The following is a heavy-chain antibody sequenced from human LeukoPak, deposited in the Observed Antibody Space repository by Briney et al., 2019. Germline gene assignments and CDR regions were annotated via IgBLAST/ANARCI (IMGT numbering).Heavy chain of an antibody. CDR3: AQGVGSGWSPH. CDR1: GFSVSTSG. J-gene: IGHJ4*02. CDR2: ISVDGQSP. D-gene: IGHD6-19*01. Sequence: WGSLRLSCTVSGFSVSTSGMSWVRQAQGKGLQTISAISVDGQSPYYADSVKGRFTISRDNSKHTLYLQMTSLRVEDTVVYYCAQGVGSGWSPHWGQGSLVSVS. V-gene: IGHV3-23*01.